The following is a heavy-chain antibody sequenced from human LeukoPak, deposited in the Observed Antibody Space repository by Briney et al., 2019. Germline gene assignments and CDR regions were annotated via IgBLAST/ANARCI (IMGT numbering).Heavy chain of an antibody. D-gene: IGHD3-16*01. J-gene: IGHJ4*02. CDR3: VRHLRPLGLDY. CDR1: GGSISGYY. V-gene: IGHV4-39*01. Sequence: PSETLSLTCTVSGGSISGYYWGWIRQPPGKGLEWIGSIYYTGSTSYNPSLKSGVTISLDTSKNQFSLKLNSVTAADAAVYYCVRHLRPLGLDYWGQGTLVTVSS. CDR2: IYYTGST.